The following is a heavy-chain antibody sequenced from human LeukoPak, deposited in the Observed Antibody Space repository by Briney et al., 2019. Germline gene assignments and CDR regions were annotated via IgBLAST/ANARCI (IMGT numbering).Heavy chain of an antibody. CDR1: GFTFSSYW. CDR3: ASRGWSIAAATKPTKVDY. V-gene: IGHV3-7*01. CDR2: IKQDGSEK. Sequence: GGSLRLSCAASGFTFSSYWMSWVRQAPGKGLEWVANIKQDGSEKYYVDSVKGRFTISRDKAKNSLYLQMNSLRAEDTAVYYCASRGWSIAAATKPTKVDYWGQGTLVTVS. D-gene: IGHD6-13*01. J-gene: IGHJ4*02.